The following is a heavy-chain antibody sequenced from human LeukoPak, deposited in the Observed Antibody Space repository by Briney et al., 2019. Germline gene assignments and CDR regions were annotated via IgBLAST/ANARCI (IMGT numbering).Heavy chain of an antibody. CDR3: ARDNLAVACSPVFDY. Sequence: SETLSLTCTVSGGSISSYYWSWIRQPAGKGLEWIGRIYTSGSTNYNPSLKSRVTMSVDTSKNQFSLKLSSVTAADTAVYYCARDNLAVACSPVFDYWGQGTLVTVSS. CDR1: GGSISSYY. V-gene: IGHV4-4*07. J-gene: IGHJ4*02. D-gene: IGHD6-19*01. CDR2: IYTSGST.